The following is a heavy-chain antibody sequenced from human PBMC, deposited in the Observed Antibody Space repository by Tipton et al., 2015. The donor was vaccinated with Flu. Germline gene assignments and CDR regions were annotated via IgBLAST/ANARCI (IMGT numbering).Heavy chain of an antibody. J-gene: IGHJ1*01. D-gene: IGHD3-10*01. V-gene: IGHV4-59*13. CDR2: VSYSEIT. CDR3: ARNGGSYSYQH. CDR1: GGSISSYY. Sequence: TLSLTCTVSGGSISSYYWSWLRQPPGKGLEWIGFVSYSEITNYNPSLKGRVTMSLDASKNHFSLSLSSVTAADTAVYYCARNGGSYSYQHWGQGTLVTVSS.